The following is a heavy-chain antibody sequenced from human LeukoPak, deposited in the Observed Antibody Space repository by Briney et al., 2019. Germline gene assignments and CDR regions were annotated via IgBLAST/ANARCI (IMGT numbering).Heavy chain of an antibody. J-gene: IGHJ4*02. Sequence: PGGSLTLSCVVSGFTFRTYAMCWVRQAPGKGLEWVSGISDSDRTTYYVDSVKGRFTISRDNSKNTLYLQINSVRAEDMALYYCAKSSEGSTSFDQWGQGTLVTVSS. CDR3: AKSSEGSTSFDQ. V-gene: IGHV3-23*01. CDR1: GFTFRTYA. D-gene: IGHD2-2*01. CDR2: ISDSDRTT.